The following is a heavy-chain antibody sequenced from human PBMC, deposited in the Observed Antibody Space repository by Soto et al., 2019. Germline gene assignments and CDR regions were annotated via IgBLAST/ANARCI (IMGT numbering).Heavy chain of an antibody. V-gene: IGHV4-4*07. J-gene: IGHJ6*02. CDR1: GASISGYY. Sequence: SETLSLTCTVSGASISGYYWSWIRKSAGKGLEWIGRIYATGTTDYNPSLKRRVMMSVDTSKKQFSLRLRSVTAADTAVYYCARDRHYDILTGYYGYYGMDVWGQGTTVTVSS. D-gene: IGHD3-9*01. CDR2: IYATGTT. CDR3: ARDRHYDILTGYYGYYGMDV.